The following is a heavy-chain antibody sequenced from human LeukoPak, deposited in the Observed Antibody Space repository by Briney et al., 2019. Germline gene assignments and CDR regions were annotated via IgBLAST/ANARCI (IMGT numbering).Heavy chain of an antibody. D-gene: IGHD3-3*01. V-gene: IGHV3-33*01. CDR2: IWYDGSNK. Sequence: PGGSLRLSCAASGFTFSSYGMHWVRQAPGKGLEWVAVIWYDGSNKYYADSVKGRFTISRDNSKNTLYLQMNSLRAEDTAVYYCARDNRSDFWSGLPDYWGQGTLVTVSS. J-gene: IGHJ4*02. CDR1: GFTFSSYG. CDR3: ARDNRSDFWSGLPDY.